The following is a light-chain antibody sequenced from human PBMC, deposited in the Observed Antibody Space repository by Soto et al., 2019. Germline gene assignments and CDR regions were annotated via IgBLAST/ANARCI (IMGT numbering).Light chain of an antibody. V-gene: IGKV1-9*01. CDR1: QGISSY. CDR2: AAS. CDR3: QQLNNYPRT. J-gene: IGKJ1*01. Sequence: IQVTQSPSFLSASVGDRVTITCRASQGISSYLAWYQQKPGKAPKLLIYAASTLQSGVPSRFSGSGSGTEFTLTISSLQPEDFATYYCQQLNNYPRTFGQGTRVEIK.